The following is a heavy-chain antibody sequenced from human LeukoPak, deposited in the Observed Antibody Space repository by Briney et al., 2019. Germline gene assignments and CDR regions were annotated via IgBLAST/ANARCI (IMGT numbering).Heavy chain of an antibody. D-gene: IGHD3-10*01. V-gene: IGHV3-7*01. Sequence: SGGSLRLSCAASGFTFSSYSMNWVRQAPGKGLEWVANIKQDGSEKYYADSVKGRFTISRDNLKNSLYLDINRRRAEDTAVYYCARDRPHYSGYGSSYKGSYYYYVDVWGKGTTVTISS. CDR2: IKQDGSEK. J-gene: IGHJ6*03. CDR3: ARDRPHYSGYGSSYKGSYYYYVDV. CDR1: GFTFSSYS.